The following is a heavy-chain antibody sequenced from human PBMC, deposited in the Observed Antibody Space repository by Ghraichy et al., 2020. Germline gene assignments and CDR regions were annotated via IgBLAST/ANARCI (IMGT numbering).Heavy chain of an antibody. J-gene: IGHJ4*02. CDR1: GYSFTAFF. V-gene: IGHV1-2*06. CDR3: ARSGRGSSWYLDF. D-gene: IGHD6-13*01. Sequence: ASVKVSSKSSGYSFTAFFIHWVRQAPGQGLEWMGRINPNSGGTSYAQIFQGRVTLTRDTSISTSYLELDSLKSDDTALYYCARSGRGSSWYLDFWGQGTLVTVSS. CDR2: INPNSGGT.